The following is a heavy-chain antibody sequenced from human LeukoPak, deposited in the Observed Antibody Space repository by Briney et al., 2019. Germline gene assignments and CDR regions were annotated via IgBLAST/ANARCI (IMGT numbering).Heavy chain of an antibody. CDR3: ARDLYYYDSSGYYHHWYFDL. CDR2: IYYSGST. J-gene: IGHJ2*01. D-gene: IGHD3-22*01. CDR1: GGSISSYY. Sequence: SETLSLTCTVSGGSISSYYWSWIRQPPGKGLEWIGYIYYSGSTNYNPSLKSRVTISVDTSKNQFSLKLSSVTAADTAVYYCARDLYYYDSSGYYHHWYFDLWGRGTLVTVSS. V-gene: IGHV4-59*01.